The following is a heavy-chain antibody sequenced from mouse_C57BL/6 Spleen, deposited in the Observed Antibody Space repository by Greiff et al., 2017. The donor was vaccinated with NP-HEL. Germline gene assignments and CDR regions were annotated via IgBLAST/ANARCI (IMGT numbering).Heavy chain of an antibody. CDR2: IYPRVGRT. CDR1: GYTFTSYD. V-gene: IGHV1-85*01. CDR3: ARLSYWYFDV. Sequence: VQLQQSGPELVKPGASVKWSCKASGYTFTSYDINWVKQRPGQSLEGIGWIYPRVGRTKYNEKFTVKATLTLYTSSSTSYMELHSLTSEDSAVYFCARLSYWYFDVWGTGTTVTVSS. J-gene: IGHJ1*03.